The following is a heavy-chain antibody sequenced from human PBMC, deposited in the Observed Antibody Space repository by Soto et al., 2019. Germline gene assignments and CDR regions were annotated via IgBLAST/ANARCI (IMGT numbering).Heavy chain of an antibody. D-gene: IGHD3-3*01. Sequence: ASVKVSCKASGYTFTSYGISWVRQAPGQGLEWMGWISAYNGNTNYAQKLQGRVTMTTDTSTSTAYMELRSLRSDDTAVYYCAISVYYDFWSGYAAFDYWGQGTLVTVSS. CDR3: AISVYYDFWSGYAAFDY. V-gene: IGHV1-18*01. CDR1: GYTFTSYG. CDR2: ISAYNGNT. J-gene: IGHJ4*02.